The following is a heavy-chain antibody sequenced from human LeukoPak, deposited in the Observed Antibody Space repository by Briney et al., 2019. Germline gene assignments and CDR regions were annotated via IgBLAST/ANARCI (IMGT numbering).Heavy chain of an antibody. V-gene: IGHV3-23*01. Sequence: GGSLRLSCAASGFTFSSYAMSWVRQAPGKGLEWVSAISGSGGSTYYADSVKGRFTISRDNSKNTLYLQMNSLRAEDTAVYYCAKTYYDFWSGCFSGEHFDYWGQGTLVTVSS. CDR3: AKTYYDFWSGCFSGEHFDY. CDR2: ISGSGGST. D-gene: IGHD3-3*01. J-gene: IGHJ4*02. CDR1: GFTFSSYA.